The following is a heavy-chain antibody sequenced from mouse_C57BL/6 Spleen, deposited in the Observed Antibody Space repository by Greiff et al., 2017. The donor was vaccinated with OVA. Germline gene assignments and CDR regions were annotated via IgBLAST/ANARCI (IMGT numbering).Heavy chain of an antibody. D-gene: IGHD1-1*01. CDR2: IYPGDGDT. Sequence: QVQLQQSGPELVKPGASVKISCKASGYAFSSSWMNWVKQRPGQGLEWIGRIYPGDGDTNYNGKFKGKATLTADKSSSTAYMQLSSLTSEDSAVYFCARDYGSHPFAYWGQGTLVTVSA. CDR1: GYAFSSSW. J-gene: IGHJ3*01. V-gene: IGHV1-82*01. CDR3: ARDYGSHPFAY.